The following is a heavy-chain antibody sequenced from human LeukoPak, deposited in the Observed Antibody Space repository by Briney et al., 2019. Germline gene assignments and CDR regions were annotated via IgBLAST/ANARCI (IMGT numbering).Heavy chain of an antibody. D-gene: IGHD3-22*01. Sequence: ASVKVSCKASGYTFTGYDMHWVRQAPGQGLEWMGRINPNSGGTNYAQKFQGRVTMTRDTSISTAYMELSRLRSDDTAVYYGARGGYYYDSIALGGTAGDIWGQGTMVTVSS. J-gene: IGHJ3*02. CDR3: ARGGYYYDSIALGGTAGDI. CDR2: INPNSGGT. V-gene: IGHV1-2*06. CDR1: GYTFTGYD.